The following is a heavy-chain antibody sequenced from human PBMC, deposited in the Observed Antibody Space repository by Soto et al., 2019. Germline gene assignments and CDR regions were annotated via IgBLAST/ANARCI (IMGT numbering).Heavy chain of an antibody. Sequence: GASVKVSCKASGGTFSSYAIRWVRQAPGQGLEWMGGIIPIFGTANYAQKFPGRVTITADESTSTAYMELSSLRSEDTAVYYCASGGSSTSSYTAMAPWGQGTPVTVSS. D-gene: IGHD2-2*02. CDR1: GGTFSSYA. CDR2: IIPIFGTA. J-gene: IGHJ5*02. V-gene: IGHV1-69*13. CDR3: ASGGSSTSSYTAMAP.